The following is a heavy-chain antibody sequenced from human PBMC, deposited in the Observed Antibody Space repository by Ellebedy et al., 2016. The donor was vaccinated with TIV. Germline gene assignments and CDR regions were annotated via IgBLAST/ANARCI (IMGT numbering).Heavy chain of an antibody. Sequence: MPSETLSLTCTVSGGSVSSHYWSWIRQPPGKGLEWIGHIYYSGSTNYNPSLKSRVTISVDTSKNQFSLKLSSVTAADTAVYYCAREYSSAEGFDYWGQGTLVTVSS. D-gene: IGHD6-25*01. J-gene: IGHJ4*02. CDR1: GGSVSSHY. V-gene: IGHV4-59*02. CDR3: AREYSSAEGFDY. CDR2: IYYSGST.